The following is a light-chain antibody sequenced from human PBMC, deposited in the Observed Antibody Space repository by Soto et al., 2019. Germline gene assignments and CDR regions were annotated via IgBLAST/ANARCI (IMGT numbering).Light chain of an antibody. CDR2: GAS. V-gene: IGKV3-20*01. CDR1: QSVSSSY. Sequence: EVVLTQSAGTVSFSPVERATLSCRASQSVSSSYLAWYQQKPGQAPRLLIYGASSRATGIPDRFSGSGSGTDFTLTISRLEPEDFAVYYCQPYATSPTWTSGQRTKLDI. CDR3: QPYATSPTWT. J-gene: IGKJ1*01.